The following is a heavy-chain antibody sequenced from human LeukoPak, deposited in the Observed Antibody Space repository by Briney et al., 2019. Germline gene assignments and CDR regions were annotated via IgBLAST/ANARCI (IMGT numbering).Heavy chain of an antibody. CDR2: IKQDGSEK. J-gene: IGHJ5*02. CDR1: GFTFSSYW. CDR3: ATDRSKWEPPFCNWFDP. Sequence: GGSLRLSCVDSGFTFSSYWMSWVRQAPGKGLEWVTNIKQDGSEKYYVDSVKGRFTISRDNAKNSLYLQMNSLRAEDTAVYYCATDRSKWEPPFCNWFDPWGQGTLVTVSS. D-gene: IGHD1-26*01. V-gene: IGHV3-7*01.